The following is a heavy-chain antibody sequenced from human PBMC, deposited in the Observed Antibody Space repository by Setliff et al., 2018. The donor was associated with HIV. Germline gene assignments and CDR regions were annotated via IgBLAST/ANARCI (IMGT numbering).Heavy chain of an antibody. CDR2: IYYSGST. CDR3: ARGLRGKGGVVAQAFQY. J-gene: IGHJ4*02. CDR1: TGSISRYY. D-gene: IGHD3-16*02. V-gene: IGHV4-59*12. Sequence: SETLSLTCTFSTGSISRYYWNWIRQPPGKGLEWIGYIYYSGSTNYNPSLKSRVTISLDTSKNQFSLKLTSLTAADTAVYYCARGLRGKGGVVAQAFQYWGQGALVTVSS.